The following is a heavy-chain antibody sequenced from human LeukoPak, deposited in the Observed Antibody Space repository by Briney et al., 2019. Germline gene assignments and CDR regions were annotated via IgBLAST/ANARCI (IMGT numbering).Heavy chain of an antibody. D-gene: IGHD3-22*01. V-gene: IGHV3-23*01. CDR3: ARDRYYYDSSGPALDY. J-gene: IGHJ4*02. CDR1: GFTFSSYA. CDR2: ISGSGGST. Sequence: GGSLRLSCAASGFTFSSYAMSWVRQAPGKGLEWVSAISGSGGSTYYADSVKGRFTISRDNAKNSLYLQMNSLRAEDTAVYYCARDRYYYDSSGPALDYWGQGTLVTVSS.